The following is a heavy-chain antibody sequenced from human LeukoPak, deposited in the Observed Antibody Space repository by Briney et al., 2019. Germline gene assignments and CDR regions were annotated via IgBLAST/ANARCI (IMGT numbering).Heavy chain of an antibody. CDR2: MNPNSGNT. J-gene: IGHJ4*02. V-gene: IGHV1-8*01. Sequence: ASVTVSCKASGYTFTSYDVNWVRQATGQGLEWMGWMNPNSGNTGYAQKFQGRVTMTRNTSISTAYMELSSLRSEDTAVYYCARETYSGSYSFDYWGQGTLVTVSS. CDR1: GYTFTSYD. CDR3: ARETYSGSYSFDY. D-gene: IGHD1-26*01.